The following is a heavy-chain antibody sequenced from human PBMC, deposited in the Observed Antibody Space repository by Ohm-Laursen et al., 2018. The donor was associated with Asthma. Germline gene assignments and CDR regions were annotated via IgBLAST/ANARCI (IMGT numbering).Heavy chain of an antibody. J-gene: IGHJ4*02. Sequence: TLSLTCTVSGDSITSTNYYWNWIRQHPGKDLEWIGYIYYRGSTYYNPSLKSRVTISVDTSKNQFSLKLSSVTAADTAVYYCARGLPNYFDYWGQGTLVTVSS. V-gene: IGHV4-31*03. CDR1: GDSITSTNYY. CDR3: ARGLPNYFDY. CDR2: IYYRGST.